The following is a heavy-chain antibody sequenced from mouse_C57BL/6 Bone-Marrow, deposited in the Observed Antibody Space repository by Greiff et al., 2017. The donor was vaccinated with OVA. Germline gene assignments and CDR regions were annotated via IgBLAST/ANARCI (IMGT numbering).Heavy chain of an antibody. J-gene: IGHJ1*03. D-gene: IGHD2-5*01. CDR3: ARGPYYSNYGYFDV. V-gene: IGHV1-85*01. CDR2: IYPRDGST. CDR1: GYTFTSYD. Sequence: VMLVESGPELVKPGASVKLSCKASGYTFTSYDINWVKQRPGQGLEWIGWIYPRDGSTKYNEKFKGKATLTVDTSSSTAYMELHSLTSEDSAVYFCARGPYYSNYGYFDVWGTGTTVTVSS.